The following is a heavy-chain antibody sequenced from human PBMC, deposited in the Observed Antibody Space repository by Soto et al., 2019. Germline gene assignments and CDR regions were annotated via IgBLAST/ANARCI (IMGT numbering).Heavy chain of an antibody. CDR2: SSNSGTFS. CDR1: GFTFSDYY. D-gene: IGHD1-1*01. CDR3: ARSCDNYNRLDY. V-gene: IGHV3-11*06. Sequence: GGSLSLSCEGYGFTFSDYYISWIRQAPGKGLEWISYSSNSGTFSRYADAVKGRFSISRDNTKSLLYLQMNGLRAEDTAVYYCARSCDNYNRLDYWGEGTPVTVSP. J-gene: IGHJ4*02.